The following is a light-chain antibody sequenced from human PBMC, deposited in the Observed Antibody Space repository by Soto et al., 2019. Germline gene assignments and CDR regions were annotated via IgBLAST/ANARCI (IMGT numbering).Light chain of an antibody. V-gene: IGLV2-14*01. J-gene: IGLJ1*01. CDR1: SSDVGGYIS. CDR2: EVS. CDR3: SSYTSSSTYV. Sequence: QSVLTQPASVPGSPGQSITISCTGTSSDVGGYISVSWYQQHPGKAPKLMIYEVSNRPSGVSSRFSGSKSGNTASLTISGLQAEDEADYYCSSYTSSSTYVFGTGTKVTVL.